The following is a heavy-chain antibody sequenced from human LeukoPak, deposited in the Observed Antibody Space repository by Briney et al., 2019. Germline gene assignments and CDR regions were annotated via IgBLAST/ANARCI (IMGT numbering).Heavy chain of an antibody. CDR3: AAGYGGNSDFDY. CDR1: GYTFTTHD. CDR2: IVVGSGNT. Sequence: SVTVSCTASGYTFTTHDLTWVRQAAGQRREWVGWIVVGSGNTNYAQKFQERVTITRDMSTSTAYMELSSLRSEDTAVYYCAAGYGGNSDFDYWGQGTLVTVSS. J-gene: IGHJ4*02. V-gene: IGHV1-58*01. D-gene: IGHD4-23*01.